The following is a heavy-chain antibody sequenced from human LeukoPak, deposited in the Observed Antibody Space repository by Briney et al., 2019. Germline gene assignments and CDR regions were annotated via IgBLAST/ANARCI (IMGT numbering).Heavy chain of an antibody. CDR1: GFTFSSYA. D-gene: IGHD3-3*01. J-gene: IGHJ4*02. Sequence: GGSLRLSCAASGFTFSSYAMSWVRQAPGKGLEWVSAISGSGGSTYYADPVKGRFTISRDNSKNTLYLQMDSLRAEDTAVYYCAKTPGFYGPFDYWGQGTLVTVSS. CDR3: AKTPGFYGPFDY. CDR2: ISGSGGST. V-gene: IGHV3-23*01.